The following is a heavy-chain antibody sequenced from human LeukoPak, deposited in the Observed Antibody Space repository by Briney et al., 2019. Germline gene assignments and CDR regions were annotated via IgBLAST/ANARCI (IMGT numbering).Heavy chain of an antibody. CDR3: GTGDPRFDY. D-gene: IGHD7-27*01. CDR1: GFSFSTYS. Sequence: PGGSLRLSCAASGFSFSTYSMTWVPQAPGKGLQWVSYISSGSSAIYYTDSVKGRFTINRDDAKNSVYLQMNSLRTEDTAVYYCGTGDPRFDYWGQGILVTVSS. V-gene: IGHV3-48*01. J-gene: IGHJ4*02. CDR2: ISSGSSAI.